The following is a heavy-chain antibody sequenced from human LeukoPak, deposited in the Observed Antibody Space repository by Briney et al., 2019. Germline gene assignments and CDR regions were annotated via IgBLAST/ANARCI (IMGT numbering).Heavy chain of an antibody. CDR3: ARVPAIAVAGSGPFWFDP. CDR2: INTNTGNP. V-gene: IGHV7-4-1*02. D-gene: IGHD6-19*01. CDR1: GYTFTSYA. Sequence: ASVKVSCKASGYTFTSYAMNWVRQAPGQGLEWMGWINTNTGNPTYAQGFTGRFVFSLDTSVSTAYLQISSLKAEDTAVYYCARVPAIAVAGSGPFWFDPWGQGTLVTVSS. J-gene: IGHJ5*02.